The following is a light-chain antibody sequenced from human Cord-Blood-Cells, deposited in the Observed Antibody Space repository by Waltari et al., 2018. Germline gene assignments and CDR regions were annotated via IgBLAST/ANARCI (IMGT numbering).Light chain of an antibody. J-gene: IGLJ2*01. CDR1: RSDVGGYNY. CDR3: SSYTSSNTVV. V-gene: IGLV2-14*01. CDR2: EVS. Sequence: QSVLTQPASVSGSPGQSITIPCTGTRSDVGGYNYVSWYQQHPGKAPKLMIYEVSNRPSGVSNRFSGSKSGNTASLTISGLQAEDEADYYCSSYTSSNTVVFGGGTKLTVL.